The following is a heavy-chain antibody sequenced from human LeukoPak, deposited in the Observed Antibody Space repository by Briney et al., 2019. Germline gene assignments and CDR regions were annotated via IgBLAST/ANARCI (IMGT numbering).Heavy chain of an antibody. CDR2: ISIDGESA. D-gene: IGHD6-19*01. J-gene: IGHJ4*02. CDR3: AQGYSSGWYPH. V-gene: IGHV3-23*01. CDR1: GFSVSTSG. Sequence: GGSLRLSCTVSGFSVSTSGMSWVRQAQGKGLQTISAISIDGESAYYADSVKGRFTISRDNSKNTLYLQMNSLRVEDTADYYCAQGYSSGWYPHWGQGSLVSVSS.